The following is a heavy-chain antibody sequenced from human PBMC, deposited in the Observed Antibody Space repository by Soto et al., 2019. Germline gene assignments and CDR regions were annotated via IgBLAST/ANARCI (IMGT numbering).Heavy chain of an antibody. CDR3: ARQRALTYYFVY. CDR1: GGSISSSSYY. CDR2: IYYSGST. J-gene: IGHJ4*02. D-gene: IGHD7-27*01. V-gene: IGHV4-39*01. Sequence: PSETLSLTCTVSGGSISSSSYYWGWIRQPPGKGLEWIGSIYYSGSTYYNPSLKSRVTISVDTSKNQFSLKLSSVTAADTAVYYCARQRALTYYFVYWGQGTLVTVSS.